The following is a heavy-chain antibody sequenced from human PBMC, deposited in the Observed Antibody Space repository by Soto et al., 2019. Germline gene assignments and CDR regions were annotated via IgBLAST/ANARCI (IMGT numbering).Heavy chain of an antibody. V-gene: IGHV4-61*03. Sequence: PSETLSLTCPVSGGSISRSSYYWGWIRQPPGKGLEWIGYIYYSGSTNYNPSLKSRVSISIDTSKNHFSLKVSSVTAADSAVYYCARDNRRNNYYYYGMDVWGQGTTVTVSS. CDR3: ARDNRRNNYYYYGMDV. J-gene: IGHJ6*02. CDR1: GGSISRSSYY. CDR2: IYYSGST.